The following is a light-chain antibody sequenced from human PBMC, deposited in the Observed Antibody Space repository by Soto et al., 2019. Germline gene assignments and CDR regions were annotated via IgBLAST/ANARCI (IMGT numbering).Light chain of an antibody. CDR3: IQALQTPQT. CDR2: LGS. Sequence: DIVMTQSPLSLPVTPGEPAAISCRSSQSLLHSNGYNYLDWYLQKPGQSPQLLIYLGSNRASGVPDRFSGSGSGTDFTLKISRVEAEDVGIYYCIQALQTPQTFAQGTKLEIK. V-gene: IGKV2-28*01. J-gene: IGKJ2*01. CDR1: QSLLHSNGYNY.